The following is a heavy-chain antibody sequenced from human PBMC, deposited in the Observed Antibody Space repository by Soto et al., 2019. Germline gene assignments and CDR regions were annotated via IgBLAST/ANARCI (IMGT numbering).Heavy chain of an antibody. J-gene: IGHJ6*02. D-gene: IGHD1-20*01. CDR3: ARYKSNYYYGMDV. V-gene: IGHV4-59*01. CDR2: IYYSGIT. CDR1: GSSMSSYY. Sequence: QVQLQESGPGLVKPSETLSLTCTVSGSSMSSYYWSWIRQPPGKGLEWIGYIYYSGITNYNPSLKSRVTISVDTSKNQFSLKLSSVNAADTAVYYCARYKSNYYYGMDVWGQGTTVTVS.